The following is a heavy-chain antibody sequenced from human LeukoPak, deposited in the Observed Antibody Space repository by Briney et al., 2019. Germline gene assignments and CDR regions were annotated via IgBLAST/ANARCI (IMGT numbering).Heavy chain of an antibody. D-gene: IGHD2-2*01. J-gene: IGHJ6*02. V-gene: IGHV1-2*02. CDR1: GYTFTGYY. CDR2: INPNSGGT. CDR3: ARDLVVVPAAKYYYYYGMDV. Sequence: GASVKVSCKASGYTFTGYYMHWVRQAPGQGLEWMGWINPNSGGTNYAQKFQGRVTMTRDTSISTAYMELSRLRSDDTAVYYCARDLVVVPAAKYYYYYGMDVCGQGTTVTVSS.